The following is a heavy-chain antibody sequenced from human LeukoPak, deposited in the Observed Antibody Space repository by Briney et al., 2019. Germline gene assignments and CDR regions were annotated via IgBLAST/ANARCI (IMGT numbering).Heavy chain of an antibody. J-gene: IGHJ4*02. D-gene: IGHD2-15*01. CDR1: GFTFSIYS. CDR2: ISISSSYI. Sequence: GRSLRLSRAVSGFTFSIYSMNGVRQAPGRGLEWGSSISISSSYIYSATSVKGRFTISRDNAKNTLYLQMNSLRAEDTAVYYCARAYCSGGSCYPFDYWGQGTLVTVSS. CDR3: ARAYCSGGSCYPFDY. V-gene: IGHV3-21*01.